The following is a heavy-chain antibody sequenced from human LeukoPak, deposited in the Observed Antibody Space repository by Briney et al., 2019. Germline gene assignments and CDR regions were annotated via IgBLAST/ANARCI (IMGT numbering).Heavy chain of an antibody. CDR3: ARGYGSGYYYGVVRWFDP. CDR1: GGFFSGYY. Sequence: SETLSLTCAVYGGFFSGYYWSWIRQPPGKGLEWIGEINHSGSTSYNPSLKSRVTVSVDTSKNQFSLKLSSVTAADTAVYYCARGYGSGYYYGVVRWFDPWGQGTLVTVSS. V-gene: IGHV4-34*01. J-gene: IGHJ5*02. D-gene: IGHD3-22*01. CDR2: INHSGST.